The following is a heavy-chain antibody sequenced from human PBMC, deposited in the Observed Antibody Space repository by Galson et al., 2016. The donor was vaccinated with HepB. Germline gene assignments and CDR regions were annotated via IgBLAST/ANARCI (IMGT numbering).Heavy chain of an antibody. D-gene: IGHD4-11*01. Sequence: TLSLTCTVSGGSTNSADDYWSWIRQPAGKGLEWIGRIYASGTTNYNPSLNSRVTISLDTSEHQFSLSLRSVTAADTAVYYCANSGSTNDYFNYHFDYWGQGALVTVSS. J-gene: IGHJ4*02. CDR1: GGSTNSADDY. V-gene: IGHV4-61*02. CDR3: ANSGSTNDYFNYHFDY. CDR2: IYASGTT.